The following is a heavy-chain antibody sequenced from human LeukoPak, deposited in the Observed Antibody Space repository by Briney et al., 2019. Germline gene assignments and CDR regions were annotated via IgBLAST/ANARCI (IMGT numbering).Heavy chain of an antibody. V-gene: IGHV4-39*07. J-gene: IGHJ4*02. D-gene: IGHD3/OR15-3a*01. Sequence: PSETLSLTCTVSGGSISSSSYYWGWIRQPPGKGLEWIGSIYYSGSTYYNPSLKSRVTISVDTSKNQFSLKLSSVTAADTAVYYCAHTAEDMIWWYWGQGTLVTVSS. CDR2: IYYSGST. CDR1: GGSISSSSYY. CDR3: AHTAEDMIWWY.